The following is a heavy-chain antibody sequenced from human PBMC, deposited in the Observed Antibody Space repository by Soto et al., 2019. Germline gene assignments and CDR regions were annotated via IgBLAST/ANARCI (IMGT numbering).Heavy chain of an antibody. J-gene: IGHJ5*02. Sequence: QVQLVQSGAEVKKPGASVKVSCKASGYTFTSYAMHWVRQAPGQRLEWMGWINAGNGNTKYSQKFQGRVTITRDTSASTAYMELSSLRSEDTAVYYWARDRSDGANDFWSGPNWFAPWGQGTLVTVSS. CDR2: INAGNGNT. CDR3: ARDRSDGANDFWSGPNWFAP. CDR1: GYTFTSYA. V-gene: IGHV1-3*01. D-gene: IGHD3-3*01.